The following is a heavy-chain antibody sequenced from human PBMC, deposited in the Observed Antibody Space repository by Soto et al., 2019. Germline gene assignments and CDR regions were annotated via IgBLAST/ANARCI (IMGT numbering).Heavy chain of an antibody. CDR2: IYYSGST. D-gene: IGHD3-3*01. Sequence: SETLSLTCTVSGGSISSGGYYWSCIRQDPGKGLELIGYIYYSGSTYYNPSLKSRVTISVDSSKNQFCLKLSSVTAADTAVYYCARGLRGAGRNVLRFLEDPNWFAPWGQGTLVTVSS. CDR1: GGSISSGGYY. J-gene: IGHJ5*02. V-gene: IGHV4-31*03. CDR3: ARGLRGAGRNVLRFLEDPNWFAP.